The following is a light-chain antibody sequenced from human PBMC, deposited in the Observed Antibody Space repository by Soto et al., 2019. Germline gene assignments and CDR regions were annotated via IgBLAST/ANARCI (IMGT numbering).Light chain of an antibody. CDR1: RPISNY. V-gene: IGKV1-39*01. Sequence: DIQMTQSPSSLSASVGDRVTITCRASRPISNYLNWYQQKPGKAPKLLIYVASVLQSGVPSRLSGGGYGTDFTITISSLQPEDFATYYCQQSYNTPRTFCQGTRLNIQ. J-gene: IGKJ2*01. CDR3: QQSYNTPRT. CDR2: VAS.